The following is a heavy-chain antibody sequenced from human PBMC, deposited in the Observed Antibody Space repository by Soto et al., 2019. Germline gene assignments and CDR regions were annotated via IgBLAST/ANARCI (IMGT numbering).Heavy chain of an antibody. D-gene: IGHD3-16*01. CDR3: AKDWGGRWLQIPPYYYYGMDV. V-gene: IGHV3-23*01. J-gene: IGHJ6*02. Sequence: PGGSLRLPWAASGFTFSSYAMSWVRQAPGKGLEWVSAISGSGGSTYYADSVKGRFTIYRDNSKNTLYLQMNSLRAEDTAVYYCAKDWGGRWLQIPPYYYYGMDVWGQGTTVTVSS. CDR1: GFTFSSYA. CDR2: ISGSGGST.